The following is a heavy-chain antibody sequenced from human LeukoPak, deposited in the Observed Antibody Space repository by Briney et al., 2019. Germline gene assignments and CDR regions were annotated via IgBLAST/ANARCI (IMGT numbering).Heavy chain of an antibody. CDR2: MNPNSGNT. D-gene: IGHD5-18*01. V-gene: IGHV1-8*01. Sequence: ASVKVSCKASGYTFTSYDINWVQQATGQGLEWMGWMNPNSGNTGYAQKFQGRVTMTRNTSISTAYMELSSLRSEDTAVYYCASGGYSYGHTAYWGQGTLVTVSS. J-gene: IGHJ4*02. CDR1: GYTFTSYD. CDR3: ASGGYSYGHTAY.